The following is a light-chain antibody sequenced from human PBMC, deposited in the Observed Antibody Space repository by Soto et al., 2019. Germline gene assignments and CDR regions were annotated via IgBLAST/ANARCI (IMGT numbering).Light chain of an antibody. CDR2: GNT. J-gene: IGLJ1*01. Sequence: QSVLTQPPSVSGAPGQRVTVSCTGSSSDIGAGYDVQWYQHLPGTAPKLLIYGNTNRPSGVPDRFSGSKSGTSASLAITGLQAEDEAEYYCQSSDTSLSSPYVFGTGTKVTVL. CDR1: SSDIGAGYD. V-gene: IGLV1-40*01. CDR3: QSSDTSLSSPYV.